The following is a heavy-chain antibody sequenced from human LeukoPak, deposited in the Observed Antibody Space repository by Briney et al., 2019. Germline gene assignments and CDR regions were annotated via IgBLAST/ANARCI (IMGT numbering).Heavy chain of an antibody. D-gene: IGHD5-12*01. J-gene: IGHJ5*02. CDR1: GGSFSGYY. CDR3: ARAPDIVATIGRFDP. CDR2: INHSGST. V-gene: IGHV4-34*01. Sequence: SETLSLTCAVYGGSFSGYYWSWIRQPPGKGLEWIGEINHSGSTNYNPSLKSRVTISVDTSKNQFSLKLSSVTAADTAVYYCARAPDIVATIGRFDPWGQGTLVTVSS.